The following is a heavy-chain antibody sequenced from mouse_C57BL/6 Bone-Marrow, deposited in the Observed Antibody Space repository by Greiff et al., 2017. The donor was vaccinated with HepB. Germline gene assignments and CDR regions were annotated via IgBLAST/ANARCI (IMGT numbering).Heavy chain of an antibody. CDR1: GYSFTGYY. D-gene: IGHD2-2*01. J-gene: IGHJ4*01. Sequence: EVQLVESGPELVKPGASVKISCKASGYSFTGYYMNWVKQSPEKSLEWIGEINPSTGGTTYNQKFKAKATLTVDKSSSTAYMQLKSLTSEDSAVYYCARLGYPYAMDYWGQGTSVTVSS. CDR3: ARLGYPYAMDY. CDR2: INPSTGGT. V-gene: IGHV1-42*01.